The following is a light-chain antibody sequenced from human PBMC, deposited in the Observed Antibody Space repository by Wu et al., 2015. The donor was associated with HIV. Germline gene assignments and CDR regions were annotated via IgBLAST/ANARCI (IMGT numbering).Light chain of an antibody. Sequence: EIVLTQSPGTLSLSPGERATLSCGASQTVTNNYLAWYQLRPGLAPRLIIYDASSRATGIPDRFSGSGSGTDFTLTISRLEPEDFAVYYCQQYGSSRRTFGQGTKVEIK. J-gene: IGKJ1*01. CDR2: DAS. CDR1: QTVTNNY. V-gene: IGKV3D-20*01. CDR3: QQYGSSRRT.